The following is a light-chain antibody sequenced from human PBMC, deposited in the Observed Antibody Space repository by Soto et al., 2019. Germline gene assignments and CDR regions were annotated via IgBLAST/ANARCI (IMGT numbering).Light chain of an antibody. CDR2: EGN. Sequence: QSALTQPGSVSGSPGQSITISCTGTSRDVGSYNLVSWYQQHPGKAPKLMIYEGNKRPSGVSNRFSGSRSGNTASLTISGLQAEDEDDYYCCSYAGYGKVIFGGGTKLTVL. V-gene: IGLV2-23*01. CDR3: CSYAGYGKVI. J-gene: IGLJ2*01. CDR1: SRDVGSYNL.